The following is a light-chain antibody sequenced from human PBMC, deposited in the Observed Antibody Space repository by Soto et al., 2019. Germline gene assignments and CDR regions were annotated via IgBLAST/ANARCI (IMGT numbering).Light chain of an antibody. V-gene: IGKV3-15*01. Sequence: GMTHSPATLSLSPGGISTLSXRDSQTISRNLPWYQQRPGQAPRLLLFGASTRAPGIPARFSGSGSGTEFTLTISSLQSEDFAVYFCHQYENWPKTFGQGTKVDI. CDR3: HQYENWPKT. CDR2: GAS. J-gene: IGKJ1*01. CDR1: QTISRN.